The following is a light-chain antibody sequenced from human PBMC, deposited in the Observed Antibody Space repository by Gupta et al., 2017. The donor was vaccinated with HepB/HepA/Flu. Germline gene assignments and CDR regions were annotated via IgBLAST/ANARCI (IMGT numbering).Light chain of an antibody. V-gene: IGLV1-40*01. J-gene: IGLJ1*01. CDR3: QSYDSSRSGYV. Sequence: QSVLTQPPSVSGAPGQRVTISCTGSSSNIGAGYDVHWYQQLPGTAPKPLIYGNSNRPSGVPDRFSGSKSGTSASLASTGLQAEDEADYYCQSYDSSRSGYVFGTGTKVTVL. CDR2: GNS. CDR1: SSNIGAGYD.